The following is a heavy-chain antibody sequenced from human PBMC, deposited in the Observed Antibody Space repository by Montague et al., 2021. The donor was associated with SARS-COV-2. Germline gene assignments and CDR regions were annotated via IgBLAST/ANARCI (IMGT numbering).Heavy chain of an antibody. V-gene: IGHV3-66*01. CDR1: GFTVSSNY. J-gene: IGHJ6*02. CDR3: AREQWLSSGVVTPEGYYYGMDV. Sequence: SLRLSCAASGFTVSSNYMSWVRQAPGKGLEWVSVIYSGGSTYYADSVKGRFTISRDNSKNTLYLQMNSLRAEDTAVYYRAREQWLSSGVVTPEGYYYGMDVWGQGTTVTVSS. D-gene: IGHD4-23*01. CDR2: IYSGGST.